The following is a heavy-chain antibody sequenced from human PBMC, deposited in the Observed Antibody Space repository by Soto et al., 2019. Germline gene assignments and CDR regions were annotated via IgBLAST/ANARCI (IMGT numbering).Heavy chain of an antibody. D-gene: IGHD2-21*02. V-gene: IGHV1-18*04. CDR1: GYTFTSCG. J-gene: IGHJ4*02. CDR2: ISAYNGNT. Sequence: ASVKVSCKASGYTFTSCGISCVRQAPGQGLEWMGWISAYNGNTNYAQELQGRVTMTTDTSTSTAYMELRSLRSDDTAVYYCARDPTPYCGGDCYIFDYWGQGTLVTVS. CDR3: ARDPTPYCGGDCYIFDY.